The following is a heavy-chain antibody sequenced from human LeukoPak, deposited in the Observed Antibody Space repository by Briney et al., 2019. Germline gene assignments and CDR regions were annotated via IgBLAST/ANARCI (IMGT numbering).Heavy chain of an antibody. CDR3: AKDKEYSYEY. D-gene: IGHD5-18*01. CDR1: GFIFSHYG. Sequence: GGSLRLSCAPSGFIFSHYGMNWVRQAPGKGLEWVAVISYDGSNKYYADSVKGRFTISRDNSKNTLYLQMNSLRADDTAVYYCAKDKEYSYEYWGQGTLVTVSS. J-gene: IGHJ4*02. CDR2: ISYDGSNK. V-gene: IGHV3-30*18.